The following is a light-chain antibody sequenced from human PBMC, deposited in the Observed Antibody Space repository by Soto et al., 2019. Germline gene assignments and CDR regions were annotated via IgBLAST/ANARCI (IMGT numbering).Light chain of an antibody. CDR2: KAS. V-gene: IGKV1-5*03. CDR3: QQYKTYSRT. Sequence: DIQMTQSPSTLSASVGDRVTITCRARQSISTWLAWYQQKPGKAPKVLIYKASSLESGVPSRFSGSGSGTEFTLTISSLQPDDFATYYCQQYKTYSRTFGQGTKVEIK. CDR1: QSISTW. J-gene: IGKJ1*01.